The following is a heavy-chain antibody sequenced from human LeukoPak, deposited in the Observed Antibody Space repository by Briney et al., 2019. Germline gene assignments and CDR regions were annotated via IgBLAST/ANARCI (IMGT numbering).Heavy chain of an antibody. CDR3: ATFQRYYYDSSGSPQDY. CDR2: ISGSGGST. D-gene: IGHD3-22*01. V-gene: IGHV3-23*01. CDR1: GFTFSSYA. Sequence: GGSLRLSCAASGFTFSSYAMSWVRQAPGKGLEWVSAISGSGGSTYYADSVKGRFTISRDNSKNTLYLQMNSLRAEDTAVYYCATFQRYYYDSSGSPQDYWGQGTLVTVPS. J-gene: IGHJ4*02.